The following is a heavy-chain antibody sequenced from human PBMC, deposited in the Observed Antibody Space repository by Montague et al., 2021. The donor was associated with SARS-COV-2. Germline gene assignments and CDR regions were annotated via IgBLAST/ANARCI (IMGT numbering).Heavy chain of an antibody. D-gene: IGHD3-10*01. CDR1: GFTFSAYA. J-gene: IGHJ4*02. CDR2: VSGGAGNT. V-gene: IGHV3-23*01. Sequence: SLRLSCAASGFTFSAYAMNWVRQAPGRGLEWVAGVSGGAGNTYYADSVKGRFTISRDNSKKALYLQLNTLRPEDTAVYYCAKGMDRMVQGIIIWKNGDYFDYWGQGTLVAVSS. CDR3: AKGMDRMVQGIIIWKNGDYFDY.